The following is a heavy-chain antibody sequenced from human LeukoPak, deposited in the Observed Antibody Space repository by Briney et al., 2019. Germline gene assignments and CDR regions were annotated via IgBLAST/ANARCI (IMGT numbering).Heavy chain of an antibody. CDR3: ARGATAWVHFDS. J-gene: IGHJ4*02. D-gene: IGHD1-26*01. CDR1: GGSISSSH. CDR2: IYNSGST. Sequence: SETLSLTCTVSGGSISSSHWSWIRQPPGKGLEWIGYIYNSGSTSYNPSLKSRVTISLDTSKNQFSLRLSSVTAADTAVYYCARGATAWVHFDSWGQGTLVTVSS. V-gene: IGHV4-59*01.